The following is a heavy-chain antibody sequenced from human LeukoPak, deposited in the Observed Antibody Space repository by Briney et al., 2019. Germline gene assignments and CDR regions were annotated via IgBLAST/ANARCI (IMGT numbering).Heavy chain of an antibody. D-gene: IGHD6-19*01. CDR2: INHSGST. CDR3: ARGGVPYSSGWYYFDY. Sequence: SETLSLTCAVYGGSFSGYYWSWIRQPPGKGLEWIGEINHSGSTNYNPSLKSRVTISVDTSKNQFSLKLSSVTAADTAVYYCARGGVPYSSGWYYFDYWGQGTLVTVSS. V-gene: IGHV4-34*01. J-gene: IGHJ4*02. CDR1: GGSFSGYY.